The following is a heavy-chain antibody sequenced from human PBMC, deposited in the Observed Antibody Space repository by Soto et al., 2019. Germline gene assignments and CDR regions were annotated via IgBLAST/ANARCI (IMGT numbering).Heavy chain of an antibody. CDR1: GYTFTSYV. CDR2: ISAYNGNT. Sequence: GASVKVSCKASGYTFTSYVISWVRQAPGQGLEWMGWISAYNGNTNYAQKLQGRVTMTTDTSTSTAYMELRSLRSDDTAVYYCAREKVGATMTKSDYWGQGTLVTVSS. J-gene: IGHJ4*02. V-gene: IGHV1-18*01. D-gene: IGHD1-26*01. CDR3: AREKVGATMTKSDY.